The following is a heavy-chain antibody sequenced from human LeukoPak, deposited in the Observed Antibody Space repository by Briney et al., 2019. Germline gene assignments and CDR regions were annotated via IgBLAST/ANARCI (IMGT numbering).Heavy chain of an antibody. J-gene: IGHJ6*02. Sequence: ASVKVSCKASGYTFTGYYMHWVRQAPGQGLEWMGWINPNSGGTNYAQKFQGRVTMTRDTSISTAYMELSRLRSDDTAVYYCARDGRTGSYYYYGMDVWGQGTTVTVSS. CDR1: GYTFTGYY. CDR3: ARDGRTGSYYYYGMDV. CDR2: INPNSGGT. V-gene: IGHV1-2*02. D-gene: IGHD3-10*01.